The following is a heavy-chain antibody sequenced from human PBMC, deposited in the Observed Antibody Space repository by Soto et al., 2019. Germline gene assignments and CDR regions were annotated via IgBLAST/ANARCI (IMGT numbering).Heavy chain of an antibody. J-gene: IGHJ6*02. D-gene: IGHD3-10*01. Sequence: GGSLRLSXAASGFTFSSYWMSWVRQAPGKGLEWVANIKQDGSEKYYVDSVKGRFTISRDNAKNSLYLQMNSLRAEDTAVYYCARHYDYYYYYGMDVWGQGTTVTVSS. V-gene: IGHV3-7*03. CDR3: ARHYDYYYYYGMDV. CDR2: IKQDGSEK. CDR1: GFTFSSYW.